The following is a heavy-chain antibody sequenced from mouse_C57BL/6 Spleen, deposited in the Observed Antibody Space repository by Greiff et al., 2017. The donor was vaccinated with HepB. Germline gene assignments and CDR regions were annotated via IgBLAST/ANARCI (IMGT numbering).Heavy chain of an antibody. J-gene: IGHJ2*01. CDR1: GFNIKDYY. Sequence: EVQLQQSGAELVKPGASVKLSCTASGFNIKDYYMHWVKQRTEQGLEWIGRIDPEDGETKYAPKFQGKATITADTSSNTAYLQLSSLTSAYTAVYYCARAYFPYDYDGYYFDYWGQGTTLTVSS. V-gene: IGHV14-2*01. D-gene: IGHD2-4*01. CDR2: IDPEDGET. CDR3: ARAYFPYDYDGYYFDY.